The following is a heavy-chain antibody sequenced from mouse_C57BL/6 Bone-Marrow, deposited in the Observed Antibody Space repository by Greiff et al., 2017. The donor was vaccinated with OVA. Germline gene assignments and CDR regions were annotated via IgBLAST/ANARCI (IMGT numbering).Heavy chain of an antibody. J-gene: IGHJ2*01. CDR1: GYAFTNYL. CDR2: INPGSGGT. Sequence: VKLQESGAELVRPGPSVKVSCKASGYAFTNYLIEWVKQRPGQGLEWIGVINPGSGGTNYNEKFKGKATLTADKSSSTAYMQLSSLTSEDSAVYFCARSLITTVVARSYWGQGTTLTVSS. V-gene: IGHV1-54*01. CDR3: ARSLITTVVARSY. D-gene: IGHD1-1*01.